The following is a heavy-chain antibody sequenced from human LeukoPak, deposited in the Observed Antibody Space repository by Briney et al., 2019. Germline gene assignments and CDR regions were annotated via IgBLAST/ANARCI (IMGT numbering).Heavy chain of an antibody. CDR1: GYSFTSYW. D-gene: IGHD3-9*01. V-gene: IGHV5-51*01. CDR3: ARQGADIRLDY. Sequence: GESLKISCKGSGYSFTSYWIGWVRQMPGEGLEWMVIINPGDSDTRYSPSFQGQVTISADKSINTAYLQWSSLKASDTAMYYCARQGADIRLDYWGQGTLVTVSS. CDR2: INPGDSDT. J-gene: IGHJ4*02.